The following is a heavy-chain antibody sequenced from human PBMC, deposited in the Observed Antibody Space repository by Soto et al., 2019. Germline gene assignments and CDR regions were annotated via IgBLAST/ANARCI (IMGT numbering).Heavy chain of an antibody. CDR3: SKWSGFGDA. J-gene: IGHJ5*02. V-gene: IGHV3-23*01. D-gene: IGHD3-10*01. Sequence: EVQLTESGGGLVQPGGSLRLSCAASGFTFSSYSMTWVRQASGKGLEWVSGISDSGGNTWYADSVKGRFTISRDNSKNTLFLQMNSLRAEDTAVYFCSKWSGFGDAWGQGTLVTVSS. CDR1: GFTFSSYS. CDR2: ISDSGGNT.